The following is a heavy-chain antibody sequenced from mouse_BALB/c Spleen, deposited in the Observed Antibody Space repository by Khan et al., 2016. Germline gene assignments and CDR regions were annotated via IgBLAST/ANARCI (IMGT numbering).Heavy chain of an antibody. CDR2: ISYSGST. Sequence: EVQLVESGPGLVKPSQSLSLTCTVTGSSITSDYAWNWIRQFPGNRLEWMGYISYSGSTSYNPSLKSRISITRDTSKNQFFLQLNSVTSEDTATYYCARSDYGDKDAMDYWGQGTSVTVSS. J-gene: IGHJ4*01. V-gene: IGHV3-2*02. CDR1: GSSITSDYA. CDR3: ARSDYGDKDAMDY. D-gene: IGHD1-1*01.